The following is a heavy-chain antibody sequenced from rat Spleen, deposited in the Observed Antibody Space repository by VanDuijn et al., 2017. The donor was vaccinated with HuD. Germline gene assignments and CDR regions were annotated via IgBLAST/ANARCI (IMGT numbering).Heavy chain of an antibody. V-gene: IGHV5-29*01. CDR3: ARHTRVFWFAY. J-gene: IGHJ3*01. CDR2: ISYDGRST. CDR1: GFTFSDYA. Sequence: EVQLVESGGGLVQPGGSLILSCAASGFTFSDYAMAWVRQTPTKGLEWVATISYDGRSTYYRDSVRGRFTVSRDNAKSTLYLQMNSLRSEDTATYYCARHTRVFWFAYWGQGTLVTVSS. D-gene: IGHD1-4*01.